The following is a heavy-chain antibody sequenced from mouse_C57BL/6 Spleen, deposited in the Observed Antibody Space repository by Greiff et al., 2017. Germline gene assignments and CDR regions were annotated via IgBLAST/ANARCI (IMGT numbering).Heavy chain of an antibody. D-gene: IGHD4-1*01. Sequence: EVKLMESGGGLVKPEGSLKLSCAASGFTFSSYAMSWVRQTPEKRLEWVATISDGGSYTYYPDNVKGRFTISRDNAKNNLYLQMSHLKSEDTAMYYCARGAGTPDYWGQGTTLTVSS. J-gene: IGHJ2*01. CDR3: ARGAGTPDY. V-gene: IGHV5-4*03. CDR2: ISDGGSYT. CDR1: GFTFSSYA.